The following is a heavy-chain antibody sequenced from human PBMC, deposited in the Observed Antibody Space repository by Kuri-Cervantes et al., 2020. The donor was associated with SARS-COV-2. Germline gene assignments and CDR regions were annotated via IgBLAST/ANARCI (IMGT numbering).Heavy chain of an antibody. J-gene: IGHJ6*02. V-gene: IGHV3-33*01. D-gene: IGHD1-26*01. CDR2: IWHNGALK. CDR3: ARGMYSGSLRGYYYYGMDV. Sequence: GSLRLSCEASGFTFSSYAMHWVRHTPDKGLAWMAVIWHNGALKYYVESVKGRFIISRDNSRNKLYLQMNRLRADDSGVYYCARGMYSGSLRGYYYYGMDVWGQGTTVTVSS. CDR1: GFTFSSYA.